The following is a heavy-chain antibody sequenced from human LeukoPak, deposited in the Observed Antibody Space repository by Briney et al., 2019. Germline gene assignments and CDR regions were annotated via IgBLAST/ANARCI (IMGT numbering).Heavy chain of an antibody. CDR3: ARGVQWPNWFDP. V-gene: IGHV3-13*04. CDR2: IGTAGDT. Sequence: PGRSLRPSCEASGFTFSSYDMHWVRQATGKGLEWVSAIGTAGDTYYPGSVKGRFTISRENAKNSLYLQMNSLRAGDTAVYYCARGVQWPNWFDPWGQGTLVTVSS. D-gene: IGHD6-19*01. J-gene: IGHJ5*02. CDR1: GFTFSSYD.